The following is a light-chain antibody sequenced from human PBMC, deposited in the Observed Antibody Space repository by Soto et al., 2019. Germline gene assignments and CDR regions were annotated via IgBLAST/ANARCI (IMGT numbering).Light chain of an antibody. Sequence: EIVLTQSPGTLSLSPGERATLSCRASQSVSSSYLAWYQQKPGQAPRLLIYGASSTATGIPDRLSGSGSGTDFTLTIRRLEPEDSAVYYCQQYGTSWTFGQGTKVDIK. CDR2: GAS. CDR1: QSVSSSY. J-gene: IGKJ1*01. V-gene: IGKV3-20*01. CDR3: QQYGTSWT.